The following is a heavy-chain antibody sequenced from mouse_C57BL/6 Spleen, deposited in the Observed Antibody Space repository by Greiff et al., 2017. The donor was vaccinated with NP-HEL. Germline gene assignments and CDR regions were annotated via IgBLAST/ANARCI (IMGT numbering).Heavy chain of an antibody. D-gene: IGHD2-2*01. CDR1: GYTFTSYW. CDR2: IDPSDSYT. CDR3: ARGGGYYDAMDY. V-gene: IGHV1-69*01. Sequence: QVQLQQSGAELVMPGASVKLSCKASGYTFTSYWMHWVKQRPGQGLEWIGEIDPSDSYTNYNQKFKGKSTLTVDKSSSTAYMQLSSLTSEDSAVYYCARGGGYYDAMDYWGQGTSVTVSS. J-gene: IGHJ4*01.